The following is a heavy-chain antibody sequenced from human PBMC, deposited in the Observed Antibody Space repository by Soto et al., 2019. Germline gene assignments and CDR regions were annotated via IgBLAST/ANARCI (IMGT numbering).Heavy chain of an antibody. J-gene: IGHJ4*02. V-gene: IGHV3-7*03. D-gene: IGHD6-13*01. CDR2: IKQDGSEK. Sequence: SLRLSCAASGFTFSSYWMSWVRQAPGKGLEWVANIKQDGSEKYYVDSVKGRFTIPRDNAKNSLYLQMNSLRAEDTAVYYCARDRSLAAAGLNWGQGTLVTVSS. CDR3: ARDRSLAAAGLN. CDR1: GFTFSSYW.